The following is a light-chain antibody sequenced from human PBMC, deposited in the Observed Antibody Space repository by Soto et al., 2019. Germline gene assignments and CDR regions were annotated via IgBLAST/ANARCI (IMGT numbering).Light chain of an antibody. Sequence: QLVLTQSPSASASLGASVKLTCTLSSGHSSYAIAWHQQQPEKGPRYLMKLKSDGSHYKGGGIPDRFSGSSSGAERYLTSSSVQSEDEADYYCQTWGTGIQVFGTGTKVTVL. CDR2: LKSDGSH. CDR3: QTWGTGIQV. J-gene: IGLJ1*01. V-gene: IGLV4-69*01. CDR1: SGHSSYA.